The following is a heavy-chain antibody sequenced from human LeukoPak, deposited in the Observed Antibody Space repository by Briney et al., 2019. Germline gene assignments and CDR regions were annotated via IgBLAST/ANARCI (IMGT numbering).Heavy chain of an antibody. D-gene: IGHD2-2*02. J-gene: IGHJ3*02. CDR3: ARDLYCSSTSCYISPRADAFDI. CDR1: GGSISSGSYY. V-gene: IGHV4-61*02. Sequence: TSETLSLTCTVSGGSISSGSYYWSWIRQPAGKGLEWIGRIYTSGSTNYNPSLKSRVTISVDTSKNQFSLRLSSVTAADTAVYYCARDLYCSSTSCYISPRADAFDIWGQGTMVTVSS. CDR2: IYTSGST.